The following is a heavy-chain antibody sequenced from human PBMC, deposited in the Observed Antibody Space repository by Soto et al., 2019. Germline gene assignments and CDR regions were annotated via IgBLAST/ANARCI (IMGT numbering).Heavy chain of an antibody. CDR1: GYTFSNYG. V-gene: IGHV1-18*01. J-gene: IGHJ6*02. CDR3: SRFIMAGGWFDPNYYHGMDV. CDR2: ISGYNGNT. Sequence: QVQLVQSGAEVKKPGASVTVSCKTSGYTFSNYGINWVRQAPGQGLEWMGWISGYNGNTHYAQTVQGRATMTTHTSTGTVYLELRSLKSDDTAIYSCSRFIMAGGWFDPNYYHGMDVWGQGTTVTVSS. D-gene: IGHD6-19*01.